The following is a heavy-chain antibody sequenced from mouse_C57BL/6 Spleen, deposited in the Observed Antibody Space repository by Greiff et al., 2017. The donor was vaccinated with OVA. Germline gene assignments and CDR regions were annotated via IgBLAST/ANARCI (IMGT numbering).Heavy chain of an antibody. CDR3: ARVGDGYYGYFDV. CDR1: GYSFTDYN. Sequence: EVQLQQSGAELARPGASVKLSCKASGYSFTDYNMNWVKQSNGKSLEWIGVINPNYGTTSYNQKFKGKATLTVDQSSSTAYMQLNSLTSEDSAVYYCARVGDGYYGYFDVWGTGTTVTVSS. D-gene: IGHD2-3*01. V-gene: IGHV1-39*01. CDR2: INPNYGTT. J-gene: IGHJ1*03.